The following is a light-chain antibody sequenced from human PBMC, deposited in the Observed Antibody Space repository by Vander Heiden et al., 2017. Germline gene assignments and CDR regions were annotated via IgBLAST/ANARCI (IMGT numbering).Light chain of an antibody. V-gene: IGLV6-57*01. CDR2: EDN. Sequence: FMLPQPHSVSESPGKTVTISCTRSSGSIASNYVQWYQQRPGSSPTTGIYEDNQRPSGVPDRFSGSIDSSSNSASLTISGLKTEDEADYYCQSYDSSNRVFGGGTKLTV. CDR1: SGSIASNY. J-gene: IGLJ3*02. CDR3: QSYDSSNRV.